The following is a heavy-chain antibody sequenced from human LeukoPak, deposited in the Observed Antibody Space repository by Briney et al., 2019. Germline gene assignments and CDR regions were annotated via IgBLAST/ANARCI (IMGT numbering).Heavy chain of an antibody. Sequence: SETLSLTCAVYGGSFSGYYWSWIRQPPGKGLEWIGEINHSGSTNYNPSLKSRVTISVDTSKNQFSLKLSSVTAADTAVYYCARSPSSFGYWGQGTPVTVSS. CDR1: GGSFSGYY. D-gene: IGHD6-13*01. J-gene: IGHJ4*02. V-gene: IGHV4-34*01. CDR3: ARSPSSFGY. CDR2: INHSGST.